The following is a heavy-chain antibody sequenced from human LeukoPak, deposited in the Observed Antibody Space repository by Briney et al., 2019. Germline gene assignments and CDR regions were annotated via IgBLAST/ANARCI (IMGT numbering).Heavy chain of an antibody. CDR1: GYIFLSYW. CDR3: ARLRDGYNPLFEY. J-gene: IGHJ4*02. D-gene: IGHD5-24*01. Sequence: GESLKISCKGSGYIFLSYWIGWVRQTPGKGLEWMGIIYPGDSDTRYSPSFQGQVTISADKSISTAYLQWSSLRASDTAIYYCARLRDGYNPLFEYWGQGTLVTVSS. CDR2: IYPGDSDT. V-gene: IGHV5-51*01.